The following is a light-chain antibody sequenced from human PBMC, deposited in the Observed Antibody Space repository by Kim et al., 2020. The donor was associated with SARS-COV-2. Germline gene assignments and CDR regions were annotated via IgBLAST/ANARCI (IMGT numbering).Light chain of an antibody. J-gene: IGLJ3*02. CDR2: EDD. CDR3: QSYDDDNWV. CDR1: SGTIASNF. Sequence: NFMLTQPQSVSESPGKTVTISCTRSSGTIASNFVQWYQQRPGSAPTIVIYEDDQRPSGVPERFSGSIDSSSNSASLTISGLEAEDEANYYCQSYDDDNWVFGGGTQLTVL. V-gene: IGLV6-57*04.